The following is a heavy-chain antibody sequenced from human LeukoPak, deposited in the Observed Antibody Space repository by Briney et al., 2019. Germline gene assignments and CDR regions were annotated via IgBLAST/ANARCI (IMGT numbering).Heavy chain of an antibody. CDR3: ARDLVVIPAAIGLGSSPLDP. D-gene: IGHD2-2*02. Sequence: GGSLRLSCAASGFNFRSFAMHWVRQAPGKGLEWVAVLSYDGTNKYYADSVKGRFTISRDNSKNTLYLQMNSLRAEDTAVYYCARDLVVIPAAIGLGSSPLDPWGQGTLVTVSS. CDR2: LSYDGTNK. V-gene: IGHV3-30-3*01. J-gene: IGHJ5*02. CDR1: GFNFRSFA.